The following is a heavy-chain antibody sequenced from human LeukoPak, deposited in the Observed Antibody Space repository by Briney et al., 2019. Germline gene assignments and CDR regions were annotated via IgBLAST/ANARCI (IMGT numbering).Heavy chain of an antibody. CDR3: AYRERTPFDY. J-gene: IGHJ4*02. Sequence: SGPTQVKPTQPLTLTCTFSGFSLTTTDVGGGWIRQPPGKALEWLALIYWDDDKRYSPSLKSRLTITKDTSKKQVLLRMTNMDPVDTATYYCAYRERTPFDYWGQGTLVTVSS. CDR1: GFSLTTTDVG. V-gene: IGHV2-5*02. D-gene: IGHD1-1*01. CDR2: IYWDDDK.